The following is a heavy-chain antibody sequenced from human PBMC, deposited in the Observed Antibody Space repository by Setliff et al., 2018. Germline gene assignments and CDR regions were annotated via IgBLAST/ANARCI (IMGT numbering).Heavy chain of an antibody. CDR3: ARDRGSNNSPEDFDY. Sequence: PSETLSLTCTVSRGSINSHYWSWIRQPAGKGLEWIGRIFGSGSTNYNPSLKSRVTMSIDTSKNQFFLKVGSVTAADTAVYYCARDRGSNNSPEDFDYWGLGTLVTVSS. D-gene: IGHD1-1*01. CDR1: RGSINSHY. V-gene: IGHV4-4*07. CDR2: IFGSGST. J-gene: IGHJ4*02.